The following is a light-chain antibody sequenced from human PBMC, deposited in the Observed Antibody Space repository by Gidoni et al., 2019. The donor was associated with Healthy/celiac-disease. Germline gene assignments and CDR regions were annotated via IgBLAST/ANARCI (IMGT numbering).Light chain of an antibody. V-gene: IGLV3-21*04. CDR2: YDS. CDR3: QVWDSSSDPWV. J-gene: IGLJ3*02. Sequence: SYVLTQPPSVSVAPGKTARITCGGNNIGSKSVHWYQQKPGQAPVLVIYYDSDRHSGIPERFSGANSGNTATLTISRVEAGDEADYYCQVWDSSSDPWVFGGGTKLTVL. CDR1: NIGSKS.